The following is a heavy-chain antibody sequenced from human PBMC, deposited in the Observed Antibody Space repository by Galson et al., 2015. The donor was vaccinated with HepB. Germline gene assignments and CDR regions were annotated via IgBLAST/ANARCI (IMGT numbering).Heavy chain of an antibody. Sequence: SVKVSCKASGYTFTSYYMHWVRQAPGQGLEWMGIINPSGGSTSYAQKFQGRVTMTRDTSTSTVYMELSSLRSEDTAVYYCARDGRGGYSSSWYVPSYYYYYGMDVWGQGTTVTVSS. CDR3: ARDGRGGYSSSWYVPSYYYYYGMDV. V-gene: IGHV1-46*01. CDR2: INPSGGST. D-gene: IGHD6-13*01. CDR1: GYTFTSYY. J-gene: IGHJ6*02.